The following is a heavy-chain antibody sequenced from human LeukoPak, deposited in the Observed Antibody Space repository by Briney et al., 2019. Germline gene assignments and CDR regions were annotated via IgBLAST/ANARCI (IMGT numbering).Heavy chain of an antibody. CDR2: IYYSGST. Sequence: PSETLSLTCTVSGGSIDGYYWSWIRQPPGKGLEWIGYIYYSGSTNYNPSLKSRVTISVDTSKNQFSLKLSSVTAADTAVYYCARHGGGYFDYWGQGTLVTVSS. V-gene: IGHV4-59*08. CDR3: ARHGGGYFDY. CDR1: GGSIDGYY. J-gene: IGHJ4*02. D-gene: IGHD3-16*01.